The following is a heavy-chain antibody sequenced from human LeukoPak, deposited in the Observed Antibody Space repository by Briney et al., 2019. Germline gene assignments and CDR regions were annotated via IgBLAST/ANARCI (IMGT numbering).Heavy chain of an antibody. Sequence: SXTLSLTCTVSGGSISSYYWSWIRQPPGKGLEWIGYIYYSGSTNYNPSLKSRVTISVDTSKNQFSLKLSSVTAADTAVYYCARDSKENWFDPWGQGTLVTVSS. D-gene: IGHD3-3*02. CDR1: GGSISSYY. CDR2: IYYSGST. CDR3: ARDSKENWFDP. J-gene: IGHJ5*02. V-gene: IGHV4-59*01.